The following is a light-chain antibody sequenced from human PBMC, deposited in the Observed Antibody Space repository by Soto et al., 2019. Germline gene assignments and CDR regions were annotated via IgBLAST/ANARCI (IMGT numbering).Light chain of an antibody. V-gene: IGKV1-5*03. Sequence: DIQMTQAPSTLSASVGDRVTITCRASQSISSWLAWYQQKPGKAPKLLIYKAYSLESGVPSRFNGSGYGTEFTLTISSLQPDAFANYYCQQYNSYSKTFGQGIKVEIK. CDR1: QSISSW. CDR3: QQYNSYSKT. J-gene: IGKJ1*01. CDR2: KAY.